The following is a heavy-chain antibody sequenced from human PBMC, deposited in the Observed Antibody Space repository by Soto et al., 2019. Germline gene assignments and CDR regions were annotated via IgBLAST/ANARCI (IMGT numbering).Heavy chain of an antibody. CDR3: ARATTVTDY. V-gene: IGHV3-72*01. CDR2: TRNKANSHTT. Sequence: GGSLRLSCAASGFTFSDHYMDWVRQAPGKGLEWVGRTRNKANSHTTEYAASGKGRFTISRDDSKNSLYLQMNSLKVEDTAVYYCARATTVTDYWGQGALVTVSS. J-gene: IGHJ4*02. D-gene: IGHD4-17*01. CDR1: GFTFSDHY.